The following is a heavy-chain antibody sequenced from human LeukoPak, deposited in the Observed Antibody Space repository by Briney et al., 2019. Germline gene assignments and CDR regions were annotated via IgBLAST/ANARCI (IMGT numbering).Heavy chain of an antibody. CDR1: GFTFSSYA. J-gene: IGHJ6*03. CDR2: ISYDGSNK. Sequence: GGSLRLSCAASGFTFSSYAMHWVRQAPGKGLEWVAVISYDGSNKYYADSVKGRFTISRDNSKNTLYLQMNSLRAEDTAVYYCARVPPASIADYYMDVWGKGTTVTVSS. D-gene: IGHD6-6*01. CDR3: ARVPPASIADYYMDV. V-gene: IGHV3-30*04.